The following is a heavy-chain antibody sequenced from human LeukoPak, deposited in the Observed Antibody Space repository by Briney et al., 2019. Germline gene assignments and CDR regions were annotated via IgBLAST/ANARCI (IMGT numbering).Heavy chain of an antibody. CDR1: GFTVSSNY. CDR3: ARNNWNYAFDY. Sequence: PGGSLRLSCAASGFTVSSNYMSWVRQAPGKGLEWVSVIYSGGSTCYADSVKGRFTISRDNSKNTLYLQMNSLRAEDTAVYYCARNNWNYAFDYWGQGTLVTVSS. D-gene: IGHD1-7*01. J-gene: IGHJ4*02. V-gene: IGHV3-53*01. CDR2: IYSGGST.